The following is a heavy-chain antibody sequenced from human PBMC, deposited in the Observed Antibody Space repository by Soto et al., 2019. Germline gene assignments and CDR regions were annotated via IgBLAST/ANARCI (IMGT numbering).Heavy chain of an antibody. D-gene: IGHD3-10*01. CDR3: ARTYYFGSGSYYFALDL. CDR2: INHDGST. J-gene: IGHJ5*02. V-gene: IGHV4-34*01. CDR1: GGSFSGYY. Sequence: QVQLQQWGAGLLKSSETLSLTCAVYGGSFSGYYWTWIRQPPGKGLEWIGEINHDGSTNYNPSLKRRVTISADPAQNQFSLNLSSVTAADTAVYYCARTYYFGSGSYYFALDLWGQGTLVTVSS.